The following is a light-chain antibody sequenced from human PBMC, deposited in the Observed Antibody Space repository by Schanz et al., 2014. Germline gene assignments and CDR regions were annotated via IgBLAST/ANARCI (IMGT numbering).Light chain of an antibody. J-gene: IGKJ1*01. CDR3: QQRSNWPRT. CDR1: QSISFN. Sequence: VMTQSPATLSVSPGERATLSCRASQSISFNLAWYQQKIGQAPRLLIYGASTRATGIPDRFSGSGSGTDFTLTISRLEPEDFAVYYCQQRSNWPRTFGQGTKVEIK. V-gene: IGKV3D-15*01. CDR2: GAS.